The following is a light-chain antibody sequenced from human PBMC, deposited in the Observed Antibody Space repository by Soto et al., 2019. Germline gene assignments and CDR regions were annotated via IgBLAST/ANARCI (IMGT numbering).Light chain of an antibody. CDR3: QQYYIYPRT. J-gene: IGKJ1*01. CDR1: QGISSY. CDR2: AAS. V-gene: IGKV1-8*01. Sequence: AIRMTQSPSSFSASTGDRVTITCRASQGISSYLAWYQQKPGKAPKLLIYAASTLQSGVPSRFSGSGSGTDFTLTISCLQSEDFATYYCQQYYIYPRTFGQGTKVESK.